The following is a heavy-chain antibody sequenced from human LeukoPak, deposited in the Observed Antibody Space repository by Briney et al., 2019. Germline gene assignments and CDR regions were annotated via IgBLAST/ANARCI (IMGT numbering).Heavy chain of an antibody. J-gene: IGHJ4*02. CDR1: GYTFTGYY. CDR2: INPNSGGT. D-gene: IGHD1-26*01. CDR3: ARGSGSYYDY. Sequence: WASVKVSCKASGYTFTGYYIHWVRQAPGQGLEWMGWINPNSGGTNFAQKFQDRVTLTRDSSISTAYMELIRLNSDDTAVYYCARGSGSYYDYWGLGALVTVSS. V-gene: IGHV1-2*02.